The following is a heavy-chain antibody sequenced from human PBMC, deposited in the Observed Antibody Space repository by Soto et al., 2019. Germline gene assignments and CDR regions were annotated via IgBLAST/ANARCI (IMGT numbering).Heavy chain of an antibody. CDR3: ARSAIDRDAFDI. Sequence: PGGSLRLSCAASGFTLSSYDMHWVRQATGKGLEWVSAIGTAGDTYYPGSVKGRFTISRENAKNSLYLQMNSLRAGDTAVYYCARSAIDRDAFDIWGQGTMVTVSS. J-gene: IGHJ3*02. CDR2: IGTAGDT. CDR1: GFTLSSYD. V-gene: IGHV3-13*01.